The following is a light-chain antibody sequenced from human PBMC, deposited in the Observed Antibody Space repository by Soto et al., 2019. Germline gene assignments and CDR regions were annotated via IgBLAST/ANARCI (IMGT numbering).Light chain of an antibody. J-gene: IGKJ4*01. Sequence: EIVMTQSPATLSVSPGETATLSCRASQSVTYNLAWYQQKPGQGPRLLIYGAFTRATGIPARFSGSGSGTEITLTISSLQSEDLAVYYCHRYKNWPPLTFGGGTKVEIK. CDR1: QSVTYN. V-gene: IGKV3-15*01. CDR2: GAF. CDR3: HRYKNWPPLT.